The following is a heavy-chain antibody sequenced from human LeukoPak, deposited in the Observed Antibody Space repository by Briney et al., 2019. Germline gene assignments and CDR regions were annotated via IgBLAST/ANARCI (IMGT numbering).Heavy chain of an antibody. CDR3: AKDRTVVGATSFDY. D-gene: IGHD1-26*01. J-gene: IGHJ4*02. V-gene: IGHV3-30*18. Sequence: GGSLRLSCAASGFPFSTFGMHWVRQAPGKGLEWVAAIAYDGSVEYYPDSLKGRLTISRDNSRNTLYLQMNSLRAEDTAVYYCAKDRTVVGATSFDYWGLGTLVTVSS. CDR2: IAYDGSVE. CDR1: GFPFSTFG.